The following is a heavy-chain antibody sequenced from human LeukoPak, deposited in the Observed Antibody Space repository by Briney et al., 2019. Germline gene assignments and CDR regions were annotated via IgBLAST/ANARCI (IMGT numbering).Heavy chain of an antibody. V-gene: IGHV4-59*01. CDR3: ARDTWKAYFDSGTYQTTYYGMDF. CDR2: IYYSGNT. J-gene: IGHJ6*02. D-gene: IGHD3-10*01. CDR1: GGSINGYY. Sequence: SETLSLTCTVSGGSINGYYCSWIRQPPGRGLEWIGYIYYSGNTNYSPSLRSRVTISVDTSKTQFSLRLTSVTAADTAVYYCARDTWKAYFDSGTYQTTYYGMDFWGQGTTVTVSS.